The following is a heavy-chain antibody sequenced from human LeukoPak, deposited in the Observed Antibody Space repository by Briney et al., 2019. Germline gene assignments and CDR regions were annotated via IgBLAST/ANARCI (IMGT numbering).Heavy chain of an antibody. CDR2: INSDGSST. D-gene: IGHD2-21*01. V-gene: IGHV3-74*01. CDR1: GFTFSSYW. J-gene: IGHJ4*02. CDR3: AKEGYYMVED. Sequence: GGSLRLSCAASGFTFSSYWMHWVRQVPGKGLVWVSRINSDGSSTSYADSVKGRFTISRDNSKNTVYLQMNSLRADDTAVYYCAKEGYYMVEDWGQGTLVPVSS.